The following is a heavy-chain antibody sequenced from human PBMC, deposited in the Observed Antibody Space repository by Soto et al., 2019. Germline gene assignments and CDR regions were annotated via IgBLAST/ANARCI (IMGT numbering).Heavy chain of an antibody. V-gene: IGHV3-9*01. CDR3: SKDLFSSSSAAPFDY. D-gene: IGHD6-6*01. CDR1: GFIFDDYA. J-gene: IGHJ4*02. CDR2: IRWQSGSI. Sequence: EVQLVESGGGLAQPGRSLRLSCAASGFIFDDYAMHWVRQAPGKGLEWVSGIRWQSGSIRYADSVKGRFTISRDKAKNSLYLQMNSLSVEATALYYCSKDLFSSSSAAPFDYWGQGILVTVSS.